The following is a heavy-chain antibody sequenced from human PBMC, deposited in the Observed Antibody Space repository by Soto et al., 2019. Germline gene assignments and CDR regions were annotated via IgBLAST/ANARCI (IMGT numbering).Heavy chain of an antibody. D-gene: IGHD2-2*01. V-gene: IGHV3-21*01. Sequence: EVQLVESGGGLVKPGGSLRLSCAASGFTFSSYSMNWVRQAPGKGLEGASSISSSSSYIYYADSVKGRFTISRDNAKNSLYLQMNSLRAEDTAVYYCARDPALGCSSTSCPSWFDPWGQGTLVTVSS. CDR2: ISSSSSYI. CDR3: ARDPALGCSSTSCPSWFDP. J-gene: IGHJ5*02. CDR1: GFTFSSYS.